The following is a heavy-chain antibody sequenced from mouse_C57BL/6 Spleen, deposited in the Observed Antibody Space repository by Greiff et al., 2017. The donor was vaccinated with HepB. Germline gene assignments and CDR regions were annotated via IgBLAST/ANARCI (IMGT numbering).Heavy chain of an antibody. J-gene: IGHJ2*01. CDR3: ASSFITTVVADYFDY. CDR2: IYPRSGNT. Sequence: QVQLQQSGAELARPGASAKLSCKASGYTFTSYGISWVKQRTGQGLEWIGEIYPRSGNTYYNEKFKGKATLTADKSSSTAYMELRSLTSEDSAVYFCASSFITTVVADYFDYWGQGTTLTVSS. CDR1: GYTFTSYG. D-gene: IGHD1-1*01. V-gene: IGHV1-81*01.